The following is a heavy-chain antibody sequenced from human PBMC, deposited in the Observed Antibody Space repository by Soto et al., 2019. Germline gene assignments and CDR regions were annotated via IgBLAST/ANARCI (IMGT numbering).Heavy chain of an antibody. CDR2: IDPSDSYT. Sequence: EVQLVPSGAEVKKPGESLRISCEGSGYSFTSYWISWVRQMPGKGLEWMGRIDPSDSYTNYSPTFQGHVTISVDKSISTAYLQWSSLKASDTAMYYCASGSYAQADYWGQGTLVIVSS. CDR1: GYSFTSYW. J-gene: IGHJ4*02. V-gene: IGHV5-10-1*01. D-gene: IGHD3-16*01. CDR3: ASGSYAQADY.